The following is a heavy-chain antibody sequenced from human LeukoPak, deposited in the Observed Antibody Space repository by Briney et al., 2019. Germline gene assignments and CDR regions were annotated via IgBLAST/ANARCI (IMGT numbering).Heavy chain of an antibody. CDR1: GGSMSGYY. CDR3: ARQGGYCSASRCPGGFHYMDV. Sequence: SETLSLTCTVSGGSMSGYYWSWIRQPPGKGLEWIGFIYTFGSTKYNPSLKSRVTISGDMSRRQFSLKLTSVTAADTAVYFCARQGGYCSASRCPGGFHYMDVWGKGTTVAVSS. J-gene: IGHJ6*03. V-gene: IGHV4-4*09. CDR2: IYTFGST. D-gene: IGHD2-15*01.